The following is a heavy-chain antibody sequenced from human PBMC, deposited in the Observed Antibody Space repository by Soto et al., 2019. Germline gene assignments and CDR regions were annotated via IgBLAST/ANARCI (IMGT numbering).Heavy chain of an antibody. D-gene: IGHD5-12*01. Sequence: ETLSLTCTVSGGSVSSGSYYWSWIRQPPGKGLEWIGYIYYSGSTNYNPSLKSRVTISVDTSKNQISLKLSSVTAADTAVYYCVKAWLGWFDPWGQGTLVTVS. CDR3: VKAWLGWFDP. CDR1: GGSVSSGSYY. CDR2: IYYSGST. J-gene: IGHJ5*02. V-gene: IGHV4-61*01.